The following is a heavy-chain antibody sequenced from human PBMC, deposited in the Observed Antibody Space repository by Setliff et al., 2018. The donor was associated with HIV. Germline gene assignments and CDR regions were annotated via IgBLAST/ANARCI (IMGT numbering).Heavy chain of an antibody. CDR2: LVWDGDK. Sequence: CGPTQGNPTQTRTLTCALSGCSVSTSGVGVGWIRQPPGKAPEWLALLVWDGDKRYSTYLKTRLTITKDTSRNQVVLTMNDMDPVDTATYYCAHSQRLPKFCGGTCYSFDYLGQGTLVTVS. CDR1: GCSVSTSGVG. V-gene: IGHV2-5*02. CDR3: AHSQRLPKFCGGTCYSFDY. D-gene: IGHD2-15*01. J-gene: IGHJ4*02.